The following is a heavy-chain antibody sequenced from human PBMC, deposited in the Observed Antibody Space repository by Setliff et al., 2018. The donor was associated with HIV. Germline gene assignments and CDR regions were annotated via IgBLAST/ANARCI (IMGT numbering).Heavy chain of an antibody. V-gene: IGHV4-61*03. CDR1: RGSINSGGSY. D-gene: IGHD4-4*01. J-gene: IGHJ4*02. CDR3: ARRGWNAYRAFDY. Sequence: SETLSLTCTVSRGSINSGGSYWSWIRQHPGKRLEWIGEMNHGGSTNYNPSLKSRVTMSVDTSKNHFSLNLTSVTAADTAVYYCARRGWNAYRAFDYWGQGPLVTVSS. CDR2: MNHGGST.